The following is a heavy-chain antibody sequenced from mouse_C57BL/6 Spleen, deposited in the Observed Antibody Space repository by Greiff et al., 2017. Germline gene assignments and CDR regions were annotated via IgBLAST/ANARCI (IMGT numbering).Heavy chain of an antibody. V-gene: IGHV1-26*01. CDR3: ASIHYYGSSLAY. J-gene: IGHJ3*01. CDR2: INPNNGGT. Sequence: EVQLQQSGPELVKPGASVKISCKASGYTFTDYYMNWVKQSHGKSLEWIGDINPNNGGTSYNQKFKGKATLTVDKSSSTAYMELRSLTSEDSAVYYCASIHYYGSSLAYWGQGTLVTVSA. CDR1: GYTFTDYY. D-gene: IGHD1-1*01.